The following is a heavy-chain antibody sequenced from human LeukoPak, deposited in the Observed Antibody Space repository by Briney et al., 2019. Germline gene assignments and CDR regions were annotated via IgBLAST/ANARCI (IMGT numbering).Heavy chain of an antibody. CDR3: TTDPDYCSSTSCYQ. CDR1: GFTFSSYA. V-gene: IGHV3-15*01. Sequence: PGGSLRLSCAASGFTFSSYAMSWVRQAPGKGLEWVGRIKSKTDGGTTDYAAPVKGRFTISRDDSKNTLYLQMNSLKTEDTAVYYCTTDPDYCSSTSCYQWGQGTLVTVSS. J-gene: IGHJ4*02. D-gene: IGHD2-2*01. CDR2: IKSKTDGGTT.